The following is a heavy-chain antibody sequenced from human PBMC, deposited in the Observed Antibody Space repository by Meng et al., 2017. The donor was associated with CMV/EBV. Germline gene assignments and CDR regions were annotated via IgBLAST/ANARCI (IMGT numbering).Heavy chain of an antibody. CDR3: ASVTGIGWWYFDL. J-gene: IGHJ2*01. Sequence: QGQVVESGAEVKKPGSSVKASCKASGGTFSSYAISWVRQAPGQGLEWIGGIIPIFGTANYAQKFQGRVTITADESTSTAYMELSSLRSEDTAVYYCASVTGIGWWYFDLWGRGTLVTVSS. CDR2: IIPIFGTA. CDR1: GGTFSSYA. V-gene: IGHV1-69*12. D-gene: IGHD1-20*01.